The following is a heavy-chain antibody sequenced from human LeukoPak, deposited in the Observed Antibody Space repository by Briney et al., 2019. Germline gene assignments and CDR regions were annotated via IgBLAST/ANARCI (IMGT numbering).Heavy chain of an antibody. CDR2: INHSGST. V-gene: IGHV4-34*01. D-gene: IGHD3-3*01. CDR3: ARVTRITIFGVVINYYYYYYMDV. J-gene: IGHJ6*03. CDR1: GGSLSGYY. Sequence: SETLSLTCAVYGGSLSGYYWSWIRQPPGKGLEWIGEINHSGSTNYNPSLKSRVTISVDTSKNQFSLKLSSVTAADTAVYYCARVTRITIFGVVINYYYYYYMDVWGKGTTVTVSS.